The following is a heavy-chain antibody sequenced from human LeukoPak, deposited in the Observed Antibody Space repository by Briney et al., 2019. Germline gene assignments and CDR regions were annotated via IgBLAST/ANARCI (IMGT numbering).Heavy chain of an antibody. CDR3: ARDLRYTTG. CDR1: GYTFTGYY. D-gene: IGHD1-1*01. CDR2: INPNSGAT. V-gene: IGHV1-2*02. J-gene: IGHJ4*02. Sequence: EASVKVSCKASGYTFTGYYIHWVRQAPGQGLEWMGWINPNSGATNYAQKFQGSVTMTRDTSISTAYMELTRLTSDDTAVYYCARDLRYTTGWGQGTLVTVSS.